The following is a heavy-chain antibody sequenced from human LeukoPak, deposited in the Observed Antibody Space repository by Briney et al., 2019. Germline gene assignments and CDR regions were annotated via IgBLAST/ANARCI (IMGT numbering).Heavy chain of an antibody. CDR2: ISSSSSYI. J-gene: IGHJ6*03. CDR3: ARSADSYGYYYYYMDV. Sequence: GGSLRLPCAASGFTFSSYSMNWVRQAPGKGLEWVSSISSSSSYIYYADSVKGRFTISRDNAKNSLYLQMNSLRAEDTAVYYCARSADSYGYYYYYMDVWGKGTTVTVSS. V-gene: IGHV3-21*01. CDR1: GFTFSSYS. D-gene: IGHD5-18*01.